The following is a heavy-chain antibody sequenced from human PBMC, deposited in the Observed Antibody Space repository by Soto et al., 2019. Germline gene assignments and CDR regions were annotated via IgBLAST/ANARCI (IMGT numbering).Heavy chain of an antibody. D-gene: IGHD6-6*01. V-gene: IGHV3-30*18. J-gene: IGHJ5*02. CDR2: ISYEGSNK. CDR1: GFTFSSYG. Sequence: QVQLVESGGGVVQPGRSLRLSCAASGFTFSSYGMHWVRQAPGKGLEWVAVISYEGSNKYYADSVKGRFTISRDNSKNTLYLEIVSLKSERPAGYYCAKDTYSNSHPWGQGTLVTVS. CDR3: AKDTYSNSHP.